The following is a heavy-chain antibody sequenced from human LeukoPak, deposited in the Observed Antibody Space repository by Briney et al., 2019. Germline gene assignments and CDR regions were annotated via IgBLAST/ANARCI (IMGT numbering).Heavy chain of an antibody. V-gene: IGHV1-69*05. CDR3: ARHRGLIFVDCSSTSCFNWFDP. D-gene: IGHD2-2*01. CDR1: GGTFSSYA. CDR2: IIPIFGTA. Sequence: SVKVSCKASGGTFSSYAISWVRQAPGQGLEWMGGIIPIFGTANYAQKFQGRVTITTDESTSTAYMELSSLRSEDTAVYYCARHRGLIFVDCSSTSCFNWFDPWGQGTLVTVSS. J-gene: IGHJ5*02.